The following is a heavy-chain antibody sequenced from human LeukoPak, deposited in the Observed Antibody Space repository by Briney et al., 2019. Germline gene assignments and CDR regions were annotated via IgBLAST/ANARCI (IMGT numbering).Heavy chain of an antibody. CDR1: GLTFSSYA. V-gene: IGHV3-30-3*01. CDR3: ARASSGYYYGDY. J-gene: IGHJ4*02. Sequence: PGRSLRLSCAASGLTFSSYAMHWVRQAPGKGLEWVAVISYDGSNKYYADSVKGRFTISRDNSKNTLYLQMNSLRAEDTAVYYCARASSGYYYGDYWGQGTLVTVSS. D-gene: IGHD3-22*01. CDR2: ISYDGSNK.